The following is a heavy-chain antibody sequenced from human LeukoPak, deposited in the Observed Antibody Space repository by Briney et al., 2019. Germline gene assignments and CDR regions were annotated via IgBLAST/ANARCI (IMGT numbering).Heavy chain of an antibody. CDR3: ARAPRDGDGDY. V-gene: IGHV3-21*01. CDR2: ISSSSSYI. Sequence: PGGSLRLSCAASGFTFDDYAMNWVRQAPGKGLEWVSSISSSSSYIYYADSVKGRFTISRDNAKNSLYLQMNSLRAEDTAVYYCARAPRDGDGDYWGQGTLVTVSS. D-gene: IGHD7-27*01. J-gene: IGHJ4*02. CDR1: GFTFDDYA.